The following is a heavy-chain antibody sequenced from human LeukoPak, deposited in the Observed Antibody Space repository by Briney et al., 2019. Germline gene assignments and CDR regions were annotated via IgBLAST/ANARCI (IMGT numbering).Heavy chain of an antibody. Sequence: ASVKVSCKASGYTFTGYYMHWVRQAPGQGLEWMGWSNPNSGGTNYAQKFQGRVTMTRDTSISTAYMELSRLRSDDTAVYYCARRGQTSRTFDYWGQGTLVTVSS. V-gene: IGHV1-2*02. D-gene: IGHD1-1*01. CDR1: GYTFTGYY. J-gene: IGHJ4*02. CDR3: ARRGQTSRTFDY. CDR2: SNPNSGGT.